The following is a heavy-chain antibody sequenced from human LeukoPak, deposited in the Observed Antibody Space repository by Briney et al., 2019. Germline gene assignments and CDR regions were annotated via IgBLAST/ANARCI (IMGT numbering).Heavy chain of an antibody. Sequence: SETLSLTCSASGASISGGTYYWGWIRQPSGKGLEWIGSIYYTGSTYDNPSLKSRVTISVDTSKNQFSLKLSSVTAADTAVYYCARRGGSGRAFDYWGQGTLVTVSS. CDR1: GASISGGTYY. V-gene: IGHV4-39*01. J-gene: IGHJ4*02. CDR2: IYYTGST. CDR3: ARRGGSGRAFDY. D-gene: IGHD1-26*01.